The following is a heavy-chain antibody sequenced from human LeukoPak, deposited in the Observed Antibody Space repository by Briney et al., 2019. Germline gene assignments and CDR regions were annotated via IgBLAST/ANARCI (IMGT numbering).Heavy chain of an antibody. CDR3: ARSSGTGTFSY. CDR1: GGSISSSSHY. V-gene: IGHV4-39*01. Sequence: SETLSLTCTVSGGSISSSSHYWGWIRQPPGKGLEWIGSISYSGSTYYNPSLKSRVTISVDTSKNQFSLNLTSVTAADTAVYYCARSSGTGTFSYWGQGTLVTVSS. D-gene: IGHD6-25*01. J-gene: IGHJ4*02. CDR2: ISYSGST.